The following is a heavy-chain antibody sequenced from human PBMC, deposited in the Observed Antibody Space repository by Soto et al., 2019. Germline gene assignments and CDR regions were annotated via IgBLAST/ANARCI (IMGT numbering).Heavy chain of an antibody. CDR1: GFTFSSYG. V-gene: IGHV3-33*01. J-gene: IGHJ1*01. CDR3: ARDAPSAPYSSSVGRYFQH. Sequence: GGSLRLSCAASGFTFSSYGMHWVRQAPGKGLEWVAVIWYDGSNKYYADSVKGRFTISRDNSKNTLYLQMNSLRAEDTAVYYCARDAPSAPYSSSVGRYFQHWGQGTLVTVSS. CDR2: IWYDGSNK. D-gene: IGHD6-6*01.